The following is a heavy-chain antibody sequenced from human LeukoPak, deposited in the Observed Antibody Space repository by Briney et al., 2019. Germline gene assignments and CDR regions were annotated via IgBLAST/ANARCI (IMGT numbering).Heavy chain of an antibody. Sequence: SQTLSLTCTVSGGSISSGGYYWSWIPQHPGKGLEWIGYIYYSGSTYYNPSLKSRVTILVDTSKNQFTLKLSSVTAADTAVYYCARDLDGSGYYLDYWGQGTLVTVSS. CDR1: GGSISSGGYY. V-gene: IGHV4-31*03. D-gene: IGHD3-3*01. J-gene: IGHJ4*02. CDR2: IYYSGST. CDR3: ARDLDGSGYYLDY.